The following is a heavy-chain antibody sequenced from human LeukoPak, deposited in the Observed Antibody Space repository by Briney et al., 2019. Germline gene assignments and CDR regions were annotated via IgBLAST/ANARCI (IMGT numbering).Heavy chain of an antibody. Sequence: KASQTLSLTCTVSGGSISSGGYYWSWIRQHPGKGLEWIGYVYYSGSTYYNPSLKSRVTISVDTSKNQFSLKLSSVTAADTAVYYCARDGLQTHFDYWGKGTLVTVSS. V-gene: IGHV4-31*03. J-gene: IGHJ4*02. CDR2: VYYSGST. CDR3: ARDGLQTHFDY. CDR1: GGSISSGGYY. D-gene: IGHD4-11*01.